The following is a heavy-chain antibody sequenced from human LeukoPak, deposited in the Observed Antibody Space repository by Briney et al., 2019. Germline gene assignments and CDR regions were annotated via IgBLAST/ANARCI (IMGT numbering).Heavy chain of an antibody. V-gene: IGHV4-38-2*02. CDR1: GYSISSGYY. Sequence: SETLSLTCTVSGYSISSGYYWGWIRQPPGKGLEWIGSIYHSGSTYYNPSLKSRVTISVDTSENQFSLKLSSVTAADTAVYYCARGGGYDYVWGSYRPFDYWGQGTLVTVSS. CDR3: ARGGGYDYVWGSYRPFDY. CDR2: IYHSGST. D-gene: IGHD3-16*02. J-gene: IGHJ4*02.